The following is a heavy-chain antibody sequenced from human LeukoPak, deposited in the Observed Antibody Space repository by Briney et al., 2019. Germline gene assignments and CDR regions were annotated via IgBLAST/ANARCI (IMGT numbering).Heavy chain of an antibody. V-gene: IGHV3-23*01. CDR3: VKNRFGGSSPDYFDF. Sequence: NPGGSLRLSCAAPGFTFSSSAMSWVRQVPGKGLEWVSGISASGGSTSYADSVRGRFTISRDNSKNTLYLQMNSLRAEDTALYYCVKNRFGGSSPDYFDFWGQGTLVTVSS. CDR1: GFTFSSSA. CDR2: ISASGGST. D-gene: IGHD1-26*01. J-gene: IGHJ4*02.